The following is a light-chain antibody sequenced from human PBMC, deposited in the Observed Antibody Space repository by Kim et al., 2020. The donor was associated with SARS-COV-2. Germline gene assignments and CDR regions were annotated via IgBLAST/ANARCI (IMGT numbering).Light chain of an antibody. CDR2: DAS. V-gene: IGKV1-33*01. CDR1: QDISNY. J-gene: IGKJ3*01. CDR3: QQYNNLLPT. Sequence: DIQMTQSPSSLSASVGDRVTITCQASQDISNYLNWYQQKPGKAPKLLIYDASNLETGVPSRFSGSGSGTDFTFTISSLQPEDIATYYCQQYNNLLPTFGPGTKVEIK.